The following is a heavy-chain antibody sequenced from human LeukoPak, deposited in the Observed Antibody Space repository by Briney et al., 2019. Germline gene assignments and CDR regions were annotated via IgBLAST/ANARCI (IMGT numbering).Heavy chain of an antibody. J-gene: IGHJ4*02. CDR2: IRSKANSYAT. CDR3: TRHHPNPYDYVRGSYPQPFDY. D-gene: IGHD3-16*02. Sequence: GGSLRLSCAASGFTFSGSAMHWVRQASGKGLEWVGRIRSKANSYATAYAASVKGRFTISRDDSKNTAYLQMNSLKTEDTAVYYCTRHHPNPYDYVRGSYPQPFDYWGQGTLVTVSS. CDR1: GFTFSGSA. V-gene: IGHV3-73*01.